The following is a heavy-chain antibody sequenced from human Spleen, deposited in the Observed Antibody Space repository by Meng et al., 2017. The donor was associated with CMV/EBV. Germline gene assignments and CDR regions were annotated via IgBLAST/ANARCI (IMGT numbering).Heavy chain of an antibody. Sequence: GESLKISCVASGFTFSNYEINWVRQAPGKGLEWVSAISGSGGSTYYADSVKGRFTISRDNSKNTLYLQMNSLRAEDTAVYYCAKDLGMDVWGQGTTVTVSS. CDR2: ISGSGGST. V-gene: IGHV3-23*01. CDR3: AKDLGMDV. CDR1: GFTFSNYE. J-gene: IGHJ6*02.